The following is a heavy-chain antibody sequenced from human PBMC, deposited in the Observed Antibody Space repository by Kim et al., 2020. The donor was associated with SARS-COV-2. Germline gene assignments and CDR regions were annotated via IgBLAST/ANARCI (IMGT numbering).Heavy chain of an antibody. Sequence: SETLSLTCSVSGGPISTYYWSWVRQPPGKGLEWIGYMFYSGVTNYSPSFKSRVTMSVDTSRNQFSLRLRSVTAADTAVYYCARLDYVSGTYYNFYYLYY. V-gene: IGHV4-59*12. CDR3: ARLDYVSGTYYNFYYLYY. D-gene: IGHD3-10*01. CDR2: MFYSGVT. CDR1: GGPISTYY. J-gene: IGHJ6*01.